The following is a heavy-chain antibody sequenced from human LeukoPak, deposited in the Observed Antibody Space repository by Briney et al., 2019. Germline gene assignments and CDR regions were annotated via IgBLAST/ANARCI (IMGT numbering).Heavy chain of an antibody. CDR1: GVTLSSYA. J-gene: IGHJ4*02. CDR3: AKEGGGYYGHYFDY. D-gene: IGHD3-22*01. V-gene: IGHV3-23*01. CDR2: ISGSGGST. Sequence: GGSLRLSCAASGVTLSSYAMSWARQAPGKGLEWVSAISGSGGSTYYADSVKGRFTISRDNSKNTLYLQMNSLRAEDTAVYYCAKEGGGYYGHYFDYWGQGTLVTVSS.